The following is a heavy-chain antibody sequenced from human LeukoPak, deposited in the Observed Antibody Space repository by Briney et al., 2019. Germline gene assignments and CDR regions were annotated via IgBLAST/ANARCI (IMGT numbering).Heavy chain of an antibody. D-gene: IGHD2-2*01. Sequence: SVKVSCKASGGTFSSYTISWVRQAPGQGLEWVGRIIPILGIANYAQKFQGRVTITADKSTSTAYMELSSLRSEDTAVYYCARGKYCSSTSCRYIDAFDIWGQGTMVTVCS. V-gene: IGHV1-69*02. CDR3: ARGKYCSSTSCRYIDAFDI. CDR2: IIPILGIA. J-gene: IGHJ3*02. CDR1: GGTFSSYT.